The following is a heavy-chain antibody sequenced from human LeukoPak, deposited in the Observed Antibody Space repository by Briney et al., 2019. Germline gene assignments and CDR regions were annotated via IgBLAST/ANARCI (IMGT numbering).Heavy chain of an antibody. J-gene: IGHJ6*03. CDR3: ARSYVPNYYYYYYYMDV. Sequence: GETLSLTCAVYGGSFSGYYWSWIRQPPGKGLEWMAVISYDGSNKYYADSVKGRFTISRDNSKNTLYLQMNSLRAEDTAVYYCARSYVPNYYYYYYYMDVWGKGTTVTVSS. CDR2: ISYDGSNK. V-gene: IGHV3-30*03. D-gene: IGHD1-1*01. CDR1: GGSFSGYY.